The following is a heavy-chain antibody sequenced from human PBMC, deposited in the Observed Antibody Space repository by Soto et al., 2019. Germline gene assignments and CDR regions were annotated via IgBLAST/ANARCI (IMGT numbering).Heavy chain of an antibody. CDR3: ARDRYAGVAFDI. J-gene: IGHJ3*02. CDR1: VFTFSSYA. Sequence: PVGSLRLSCASSVFTFSSYAMHCVRQAPGKGLEWVAVISYDGSNKYYADSVKGRFTISRDNSKNTLYLQMNSLRAEDTAVYYCARDRYAGVAFDIGGQGKKVSVS. D-gene: IGHD3-16*02. CDR2: ISYDGSNK. V-gene: IGHV3-30-3*01.